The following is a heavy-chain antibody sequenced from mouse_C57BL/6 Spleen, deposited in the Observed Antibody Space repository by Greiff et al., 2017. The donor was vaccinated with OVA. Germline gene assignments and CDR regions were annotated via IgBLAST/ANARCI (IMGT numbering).Heavy chain of an antibody. CDR1: GFNIKDYY. D-gene: IGHD2-1*01. V-gene: IGHV14-2*01. J-gene: IGHJ4*01. CDR2: IDPEDGET. Sequence: EVQLQQSGAELVKPGASVKLSCTASGFNIKDYYMHWVKQRTEQGLEWIGRIDPEDGETKYAPKFQGKATITADTSSNTAYLQLSSLTSEDTAVYYSARHPTVYYGNYHYAMDYWGQGTSVTVSS. CDR3: ARHPTVYYGNYHYAMDY.